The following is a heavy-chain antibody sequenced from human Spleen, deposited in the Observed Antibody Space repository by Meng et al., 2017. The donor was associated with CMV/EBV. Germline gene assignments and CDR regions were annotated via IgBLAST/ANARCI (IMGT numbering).Heavy chain of an antibody. Sequence: FSGVPISTSGGGWGLTRPPPGKALELLALLFWNDDKRYSPSLKSRLTITKDTSKNQVVLTMTNMDPVDTATYYCAHRRDRLNYFDYWGQGTLVTVSS. CDR3: AHRRDRLNYFDY. V-gene: IGHV2-5*01. CDR2: LFWNDDK. J-gene: IGHJ4*02. CDR1: GVPISTSGGG.